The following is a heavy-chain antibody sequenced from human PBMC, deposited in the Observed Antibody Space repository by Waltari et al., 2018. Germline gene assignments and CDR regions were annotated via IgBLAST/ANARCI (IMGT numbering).Heavy chain of an antibody. CDR2: KYYSGNT. D-gene: IGHD6-13*01. V-gene: IGHV4-39*07. CDR3: ARDGALIAAAEDAFDI. CDR1: CGSISSSSYY. J-gene: IGHJ3*02. Sequence: QLQLQESGPGLVKPSETLSLTCTVSCGSISSSSYYLGWIRQPRVKGLGWIWSKYYSGNTYYNPSLKSRVTITVDTSKNQFSLKLSSVTAADTAVYYCARDGALIAAAEDAFDIWGQGTMVTVSS.